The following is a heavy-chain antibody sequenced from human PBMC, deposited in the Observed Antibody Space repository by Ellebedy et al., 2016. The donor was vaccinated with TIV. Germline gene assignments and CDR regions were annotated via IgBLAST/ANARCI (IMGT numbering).Heavy chain of an antibody. D-gene: IGHD5-12*01. J-gene: IGHJ4*02. CDR1: GYTLTELS. CDR3: ARSGYSGYDLLSAFDY. Sequence: AASVKVSCKVSGYTLTELSMHWVRQATGQGLEWMGWMNPNSGNTDYAQKFQGWVTMTRDTSISTAYMELSRLRSDDTAVYYCARSGYSGYDLLSAFDYWGQGTLVTVSS. V-gene: IGHV1-2*04. CDR2: MNPNSGNT.